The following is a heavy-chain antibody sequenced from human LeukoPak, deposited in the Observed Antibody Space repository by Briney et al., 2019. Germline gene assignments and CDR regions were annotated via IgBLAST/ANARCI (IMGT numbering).Heavy chain of an antibody. CDR2: SYYRAHT. CDR1: DGSISSYY. D-gene: IGHD6-19*01. J-gene: IGHJ6*03. V-gene: IGHV4-59*01. Sequence: SETLSLTCTGSDGSISSYYWSWIRQPPGKGLEWIGYSYYRAHTNYNLSLKSRVTISVDTSKNPFSLKLISVPAADTAVYYCASIEVIAVSGNYYYMDVWGKGTTVTVSS. CDR3: ASIEVIAVSGNYYYMDV.